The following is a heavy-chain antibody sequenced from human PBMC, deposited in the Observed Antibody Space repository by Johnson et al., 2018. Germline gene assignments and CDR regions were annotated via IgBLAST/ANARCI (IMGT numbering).Heavy chain of an antibody. CDR2: INYSGST. CDR1: GGSIGNYY. CDR3: ARGFYFDY. J-gene: IGHJ4*02. Sequence: QVQLQESGPGLVKPSETLSLTCTVSGGSIGNYYWSWILQPPGKGLEWIGHINYSGSTNYNPSLKSRVTISVDTSKNQFSLKGNSVTAADTAVYYCARGFYFDYWGQGILVTVSS. V-gene: IGHV4-59*01.